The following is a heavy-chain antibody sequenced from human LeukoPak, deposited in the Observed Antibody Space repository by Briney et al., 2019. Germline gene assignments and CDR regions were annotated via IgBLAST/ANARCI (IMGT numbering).Heavy chain of an antibody. V-gene: IGHV4-30-2*01. CDR1: GGSISSGGYS. J-gene: IGHJ2*01. CDR3: ARAIPFDL. CDR2: IYHSGST. Sequence: SQTLSLTCAVSGGSISSGGYSWSWIRQPPGKGLEWIGYIYHSGSTYYNPSLKSRVTISVDRSKNQFSLKLSSVTAADTAVYYCARAIPFDLWGRGTLVTVSS.